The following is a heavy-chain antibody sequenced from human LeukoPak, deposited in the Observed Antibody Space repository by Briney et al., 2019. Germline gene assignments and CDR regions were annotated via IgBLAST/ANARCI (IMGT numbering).Heavy chain of an antibody. CDR2: INSDGSDT. CDR3: ARGGYHHGFDI. D-gene: IGHD2-15*01. CDR1: GFTFNSYW. Sequence: PGGSLRLSCAASGFTFNSYWFHWVRQAPGKGLVLVSRINSDGSDTIYADSVKGRFTISRDNAKSTVYLQMNSLKAEDTAVYYCARGGYHHGFDIWGQGTMVTVSS. V-gene: IGHV3-74*01. J-gene: IGHJ3*02.